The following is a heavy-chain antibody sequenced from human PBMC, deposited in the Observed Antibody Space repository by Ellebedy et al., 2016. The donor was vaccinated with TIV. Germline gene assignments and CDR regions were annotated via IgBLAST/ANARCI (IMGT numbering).Heavy chain of an antibody. Sequence: PGGFLRLSCAASGFRFGDYYMTRIRQAPGKGLEWISFISIDGGATYYSDSVKGRFTISRDNAAQSLYLQINNLRADDTAVYYCARFRYTSAWHLGHNGLDCWGQGTLVSVSS. CDR1: GFRFGDYY. CDR2: ISIDGGAT. D-gene: IGHD6-19*01. CDR3: ARFRYTSAWHLGHNGLDC. V-gene: IGHV3-11*01. J-gene: IGHJ4*02.